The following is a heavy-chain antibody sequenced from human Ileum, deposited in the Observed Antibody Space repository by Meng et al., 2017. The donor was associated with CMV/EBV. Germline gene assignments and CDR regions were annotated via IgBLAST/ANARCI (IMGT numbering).Heavy chain of an antibody. CDR1: GFTFSSYS. J-gene: IGHJ4*02. D-gene: IGHD3-10*01. Sequence: GGSLRLSCAASGFTFSSYSMNWVRQAPGKGLEWVSSISSSSSYIYYADSVKGRFTISRDNAKNSLYLQMNSLRAENTAVYYCARGGITMVRGVINTIDYWGQRTLVTVSS. V-gene: IGHV3-21*01. CDR2: ISSSSSYI. CDR3: ARGGITMVRGVINTIDY.